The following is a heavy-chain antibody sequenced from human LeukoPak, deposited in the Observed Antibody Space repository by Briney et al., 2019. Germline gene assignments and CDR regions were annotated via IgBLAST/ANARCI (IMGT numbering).Heavy chain of an antibody. CDR1: GFTFSSYG. D-gene: IGHD3-22*01. V-gene: IGHV3-30*02. Sequence: GGSLRLSCAASGFTFSSYGMHWVRQAPGKGLEWVAFIRYDGSNKYYADSVKGRFTISRDNSKNTLYLQMNSLRAEDTAVYYCAKDHHRRLYDSQARDTFDIWGQGTMVTVSS. CDR2: IRYDGSNK. J-gene: IGHJ3*02. CDR3: AKDHHRRLYDSQARDTFDI.